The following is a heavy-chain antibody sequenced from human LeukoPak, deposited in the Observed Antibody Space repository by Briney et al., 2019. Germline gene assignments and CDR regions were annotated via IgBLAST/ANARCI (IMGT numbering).Heavy chain of an antibody. CDR1: GFTAGSNY. J-gene: IGHJ4*02. V-gene: IGHV3-7*01. CDR3: ARDVQGGYFDY. CDR2: IKRDGSED. Sequence: PGGSLRLSCAASGFTAGSNYMSWVRQAPGKGLEWVANIKRDGSEDYYMDSVKGRFTISRDNAKNSLSLLMNSLRAEDTAVYYCARDVQGGYFDYWGQGTLVTVPS.